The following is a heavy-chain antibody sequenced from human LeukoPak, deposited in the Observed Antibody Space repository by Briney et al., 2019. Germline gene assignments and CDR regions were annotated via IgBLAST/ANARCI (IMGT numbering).Heavy chain of an antibody. J-gene: IGHJ6*02. CDR2: ISPTGSSI. V-gene: IGHV3-11*01. CDR1: GFTFSDYY. Sequence: PGGPLRLSCAASGFTFSDYYLSWIRQAPGKGLEWVSYISPTGSSIYFADSVKGRFTISRDNAKNSLYLQMNSLRAEDTAVYYCARGHYGLDVWGQGTTVIVSS. CDR3: ARGHYGLDV.